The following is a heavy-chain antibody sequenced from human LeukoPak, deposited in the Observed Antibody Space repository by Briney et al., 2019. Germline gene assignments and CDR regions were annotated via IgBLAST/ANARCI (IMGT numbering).Heavy chain of an antibody. CDR2: IYYSGST. CDR1: GGSISSRSYY. J-gene: IGHJ5*02. Sequence: SETLSLTCTVSGGSISSRSYYWGWIRQPPGKGLEWIGSIYYSGSTYYNPSLKSRVTISVDTSKNQFSLKLSSVTAADTAVYYCARRSAPPLLLRFGDRWFDPWGQGTLVTVSS. D-gene: IGHD3-10*01. CDR3: ARRSAPPLLLRFGDRWFDP. V-gene: IGHV4-39*07.